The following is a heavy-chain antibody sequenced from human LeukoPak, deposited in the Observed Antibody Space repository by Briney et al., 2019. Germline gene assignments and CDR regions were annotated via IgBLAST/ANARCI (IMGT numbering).Heavy chain of an antibody. J-gene: IGHJ5*02. D-gene: IGHD1-26*01. CDR2: INPTGGST. V-gene: IGHV1-46*01. CDR1: GYTFTSYY. Sequence: ASVKVSCKASGYTFTSYYMHWVRQAPGQGLESMGLINPTGGSTDYAQKFQGRVTMTRDMSTSTDYMELSSLRSEDTAIYYCARDNSVGDNAWWFDPWGQGTLVTVSS. CDR3: ARDNSVGDNAWWFDP.